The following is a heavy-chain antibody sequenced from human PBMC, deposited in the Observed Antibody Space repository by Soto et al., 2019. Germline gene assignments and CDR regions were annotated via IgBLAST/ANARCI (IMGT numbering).Heavy chain of an antibody. CDR1: RGPFSSYA. CDR3: ARGCQSGDFWSGDPNWFDP. D-gene: IGHD3-3*01. Sequence: SVKVSFKASRGPFSSYAIRWVRQAPGQGLEWMGGIIPIFGTANYAQKFQGRVTITADESTSTAYMELSSLRSEDTAVYYCARGCQSGDFWSGDPNWFDPWGQGTLVTVSS. J-gene: IGHJ5*02. CDR2: IIPIFGTA. V-gene: IGHV1-69*13.